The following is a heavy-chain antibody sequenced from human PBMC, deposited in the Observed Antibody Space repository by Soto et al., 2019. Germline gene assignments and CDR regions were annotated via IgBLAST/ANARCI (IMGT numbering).Heavy chain of an antibody. J-gene: IGHJ6*03. CDR3: ARTMVRGVMTLQHYYYMDV. V-gene: IGHV3-11*01. Sequence: QVQLVESGGGLVKPGGSLRLSCAASGFNFSDYYMSWIRQAPGKGLEWVSYISSSGSTIYYADSVKGRFTISRDNAKNSLYLQMNSLRAEDTAVYYCARTMVRGVMTLQHYYYMDVWGKGTTVTVSS. CDR2: ISSSGSTI. CDR1: GFNFSDYY. D-gene: IGHD3-10*01.